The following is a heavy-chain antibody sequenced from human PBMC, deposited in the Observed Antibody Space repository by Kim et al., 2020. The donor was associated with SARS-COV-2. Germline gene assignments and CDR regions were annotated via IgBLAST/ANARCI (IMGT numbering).Heavy chain of an antibody. V-gene: IGHV1-18*01. J-gene: IGHJ5*02. D-gene: IGHD2-15*01. CDR1: GYTFTSYG. Sequence: ASVKVSCKASGYTFTSYGISWVRQAPGQGLEWMGWISAYNGNTNYAQKLQGRVTMTTDTSTSTAYMELRSLRSDDTAVYYCARDLGQNIVVVVAASGWFDPWGQGTLVTVSP. CDR2: ISAYNGNT. CDR3: ARDLGQNIVVVVAASGWFDP.